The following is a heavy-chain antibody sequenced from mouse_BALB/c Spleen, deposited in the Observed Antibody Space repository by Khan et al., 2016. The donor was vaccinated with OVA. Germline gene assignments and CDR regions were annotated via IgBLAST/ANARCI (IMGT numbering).Heavy chain of an antibody. Sequence: QVQLQQSGAELVRPGSSVKISCKASGYAFSSYWMNWVKQRPGQGLEWIGQIYPGDGDTTYNGKFKGKATLTADKSSSTAYMQLSSLTSEDSAVSFYARASTVVGPMDYWGQGTSVTVSS. CDR1: GYAFSSYW. CDR3: ARASTVVGPMDY. CDR2: IYPGDGDT. D-gene: IGHD1-1*01. V-gene: IGHV1-80*01. J-gene: IGHJ4*01.